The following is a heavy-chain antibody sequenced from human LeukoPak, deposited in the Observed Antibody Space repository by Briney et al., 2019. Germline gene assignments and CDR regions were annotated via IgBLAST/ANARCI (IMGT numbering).Heavy chain of an antibody. CDR3: AKPLGYCSDGSCYFPY. J-gene: IGHJ4*02. D-gene: IGHD2-15*01. CDR1: GFTFSSSA. V-gene: IGHV3-23*01. CDR2: ISNNGGYT. Sequence: GGSLRLSCAASGFTFSSSAMSWVRQAPGKGLEWVSAISNNGGYTYYADSVQGRFTISRDNSKSTLCLQMNSLRAEDTAVYYCAKPLGYCSDGSCYFPYWGQGTLVTVSS.